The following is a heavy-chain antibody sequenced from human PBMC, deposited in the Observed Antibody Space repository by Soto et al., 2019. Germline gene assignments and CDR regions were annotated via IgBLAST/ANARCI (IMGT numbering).Heavy chain of an antibody. CDR2: ISSSSTI. D-gene: IGHD3-22*01. CDR3: ARNHYDSSGYYSFYFDY. Sequence: SLRLSCAASGFTFSSYSMNWVRQAPGKGLEWVSYISSSSTIYYADSVKGRFTISRDNAKNSLYLQMNSLRDEDTAVYYCARNHYDSSGYYSFYFDYWGQGTLVTVSS. J-gene: IGHJ4*02. V-gene: IGHV3-48*02. CDR1: GFTFSSYS.